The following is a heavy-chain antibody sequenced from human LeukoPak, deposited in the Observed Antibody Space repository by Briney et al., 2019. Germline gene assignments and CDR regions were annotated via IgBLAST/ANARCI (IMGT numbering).Heavy chain of an antibody. CDR2: ISGSGGST. V-gene: IGHV3-23*01. CDR1: GFTFSSYA. Sequence: GGSLRLSCAASGFTFSSYAMSWVRQAPGKGLEWVSAISGSGGSTYYADSVKGRFTISRDNSKNTLYLQMNSLRAEDTAVYYCARGPWGARGYFDYWGQGTLVTVSS. D-gene: IGHD3-16*01. J-gene: IGHJ4*02. CDR3: ARGPWGARGYFDY.